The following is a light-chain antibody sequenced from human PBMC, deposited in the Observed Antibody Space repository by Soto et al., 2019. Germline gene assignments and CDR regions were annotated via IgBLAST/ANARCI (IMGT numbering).Light chain of an antibody. CDR1: QSVSSRY. CDR2: DAS. CDR3: QQYGSSGT. Sequence: EIELTQSPGTLSLSPGERATLSCRASQSVSSRYLAWYQQKPGQAPRLLIYDASNRATGIPARFSGSGSETDFTLTISRLEPEDFAVYYCQQYGSSGTFGQGTKVDIK. J-gene: IGKJ1*01. V-gene: IGKV3-20*01.